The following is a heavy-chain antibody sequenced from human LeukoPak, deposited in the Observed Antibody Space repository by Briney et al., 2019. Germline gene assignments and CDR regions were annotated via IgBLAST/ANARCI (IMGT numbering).Heavy chain of an antibody. CDR2: ISSSGTT. D-gene: IGHD5-18*01. V-gene: IGHV4-38-2*02. CDR3: ARDGGFIYGQREGYYFDY. Sequence: SETLSLTCTVSGYSISSGYYWGWIRQPAGKGLEWIGRISSSGTTNSNPSLKSRVTMSVDTSKNQFSLKLSSVTAADTAVYYCARDGGFIYGQREGYYFDYWGQGTLVTVSS. CDR1: GYSISSGYY. J-gene: IGHJ4*02.